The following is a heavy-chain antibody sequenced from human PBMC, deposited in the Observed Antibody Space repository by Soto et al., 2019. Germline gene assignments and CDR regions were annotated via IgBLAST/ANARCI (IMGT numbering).Heavy chain of an antibody. CDR2: IYPGDSDT. Sequence: XESLKISCPGSVYSFTSYVIVWVRQMPGKGLEWMGIIYPGDSDTRYSPSFQGQVTISADKSISTAYLQWSSLKASDTAMYYCARTRGRITIFGVVTPKWFDSWGQGTLVTVSS. D-gene: IGHD3-3*01. V-gene: IGHV5-51*01. J-gene: IGHJ5*01. CDR3: ARTRGRITIFGVVTPKWFDS. CDR1: VYSFTSYV.